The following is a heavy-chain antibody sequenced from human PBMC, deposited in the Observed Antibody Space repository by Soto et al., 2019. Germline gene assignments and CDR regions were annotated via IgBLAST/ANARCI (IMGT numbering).Heavy chain of an antibody. D-gene: IGHD5-18*01. CDR2: ITGSGGST. CDR1: GFTFITYA. J-gene: IGHJ4*02. V-gene: IGHV3-23*01. Sequence: GGSLRLSCAASGFTFITYAMTWVRQAPGKGLEWVSTITGSGGSTYYADSVKGRFTISRDNSKNTLYLQMNSLRAEDTAVYYCAKDPLEYTYSYLDYWGQGTLVTVSS. CDR3: AKDPLEYTYSYLDY.